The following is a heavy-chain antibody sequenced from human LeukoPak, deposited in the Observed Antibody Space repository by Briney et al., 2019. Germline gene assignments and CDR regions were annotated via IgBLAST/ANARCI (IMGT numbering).Heavy chain of an antibody. CDR1: GGSISSGSYY. J-gene: IGHJ4*02. CDR3: ARALRSSGWYFDY. V-gene: IGHV4-61*02. Sequence: SETLSLTCTVSGGSISSGSYYWSWIRQPAGKGLEWIGRIYTSGSTNYNPSLKSRVTMSVDTSKNQFSLKLSSVTAADTAVYYCARALRSSGWYFDYWGQGTLVTVSS. CDR2: IYTSGST. D-gene: IGHD6-19*01.